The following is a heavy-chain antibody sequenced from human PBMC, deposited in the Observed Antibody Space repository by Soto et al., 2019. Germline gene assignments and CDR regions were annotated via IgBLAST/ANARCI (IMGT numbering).Heavy chain of an antibody. V-gene: IGHV1-69*13. J-gene: IGHJ6*02. CDR2: IIPIFGTA. CDR3: ASYHLNSYYYGMDV. CDR1: GGTFSSYA. Sequence: SVKVSCKASGGTFSSYAISWVRQAPGQGLEWMGGIIPIFGTANCAQKFQGRVTITADESTSTAYMELSSLRSEDTAVYYCASYHLNSYYYGMDVWGQGTTVTGSS.